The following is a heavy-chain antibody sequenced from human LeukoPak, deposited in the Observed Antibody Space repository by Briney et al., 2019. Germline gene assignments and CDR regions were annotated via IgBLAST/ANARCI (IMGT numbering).Heavy chain of an antibody. Sequence: GESLKISCKGSGYSFTSHGIGWVRQMPGKGLEWMGIIYPGDSDTRYSPSFQGQVTISADKSISTAYLQWSSLKASDTAMYYCARPDYYDSSGYYYVGAFDIWGQGTMVTVSS. D-gene: IGHD3-22*01. CDR2: IYPGDSDT. J-gene: IGHJ3*02. V-gene: IGHV5-51*01. CDR3: ARPDYYDSSGYYYVGAFDI. CDR1: GYSFTSHG.